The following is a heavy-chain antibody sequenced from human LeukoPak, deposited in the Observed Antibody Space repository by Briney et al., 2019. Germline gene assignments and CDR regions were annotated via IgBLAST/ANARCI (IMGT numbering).Heavy chain of an antibody. CDR3: ARSYEWECDF. D-gene: IGHD1-26*01. CDR1: GGTFSSYA. V-gene: IGHV1-69*05. CDR2: IIPIFGTA. J-gene: IGHJ4*02. Sequence: EASVKVSCKASGGTFSSYAISWVRQAPGQGLEWMGGIIPIFGTANYAQKFQGRVTITTDESTSTAYMELSSLRSDDTAVYYCARSYEWECDFWGQGTLVTVSS.